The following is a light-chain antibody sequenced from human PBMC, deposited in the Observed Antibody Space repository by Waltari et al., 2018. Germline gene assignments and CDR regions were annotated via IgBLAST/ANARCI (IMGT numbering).Light chain of an antibody. Sequence: DIQMTQSPSTLSASAGDRVTITFRASQSINNWLAWYQQKPGKAPKLLIYKASTLESGVPSRFSGSGSGTEFTLTINSLQPEDFATYYCQQYNTYWTFGQGTKVEIK. CDR1: QSINNW. CDR3: QQYNTYWT. J-gene: IGKJ1*01. CDR2: KAS. V-gene: IGKV1-5*03.